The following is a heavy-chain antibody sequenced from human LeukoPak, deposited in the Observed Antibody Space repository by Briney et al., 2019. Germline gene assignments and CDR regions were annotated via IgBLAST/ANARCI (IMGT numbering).Heavy chain of an antibody. D-gene: IGHD4-11*01. CDR2: INHSGST. V-gene: IGHV4-34*01. Sequence: IPSETLSLTCAVYGGSFSGYYWSWIRQPPGKGLEWIGEINHSGSTNYNPSLKSRVTISVDTSKNQFSLKLSSVTAADTAVYYCARDSYSNYVYYYYGMDVWGQGTRVTVSS. CDR3: ARDSYSNYVYYYYGMDV. J-gene: IGHJ6*02. CDR1: GGSFSGYY.